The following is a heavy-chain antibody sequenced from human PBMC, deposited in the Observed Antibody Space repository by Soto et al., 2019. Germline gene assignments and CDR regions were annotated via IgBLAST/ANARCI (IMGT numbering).Heavy chain of an antibody. J-gene: IGHJ4*02. V-gene: IGHV2-5*02. CDR1: GFSLSTRGVA. CDR3: AHRPRGYAYYFDY. D-gene: IGHD5-12*01. CDR2: IYWDEDK. Sequence: QITLKESGPTLVKPTQTLTLTCTFSGFSLSTRGVAVGWFRQPPGKALEWLALIYWDEDKWYSPSLKRRLTITDDTSKNQVVLTITNMDPVDTATYYCAHRPRGYAYYFDYWGQGTLVNVSS.